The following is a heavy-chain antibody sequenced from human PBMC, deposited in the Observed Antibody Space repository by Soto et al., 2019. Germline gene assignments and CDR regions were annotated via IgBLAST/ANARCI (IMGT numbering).Heavy chain of an antibody. CDR1: GYPVTAYY. J-gene: IGHJ3*02. CDR2: INPATGAA. V-gene: IGHV1-2*02. Sequence: QLHLVQSGAVVKKPGASVTVSCSASGYPVTAYYMHWVRQAPGRGLEWMGGINPATGAAKYTQTFQGRVPMTREPSTSTVFMEPSGLTSEDPAVFYFARGGGVGVAGSAAFDMWGQGTLVTVSS. D-gene: IGHD3-3*01. CDR3: ARGGGVGVAGSAAFDM.